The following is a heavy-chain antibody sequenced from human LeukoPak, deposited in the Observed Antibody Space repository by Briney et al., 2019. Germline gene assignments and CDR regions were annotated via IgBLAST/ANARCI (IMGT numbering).Heavy chain of an antibody. CDR2: IYYSGST. J-gene: IGHJ4*02. Sequence: SETLSLTCGVSGNSVSNTYYWGWIRQSPGKGLEWIGYIYYSGSTNYNPSLKSRVTISVDTSKNQFSLKVSSVTAADTAVYYCARHAPGYFDYWGQGTLVTVSS. CDR3: ARHAPGYFDY. V-gene: IGHV4-59*08. CDR1: GNSVSNTYY.